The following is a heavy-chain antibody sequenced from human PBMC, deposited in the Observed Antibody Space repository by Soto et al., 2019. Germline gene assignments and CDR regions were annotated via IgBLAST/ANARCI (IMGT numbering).Heavy chain of an antibody. J-gene: IGHJ4*02. Sequence: EVQLVESGGCLVQPGGSLRLSCAASGFTFTNYWMHWVRQAPGKGLVWVSHINSDGSGTNYADSVKGRFTISRDNAENTLYLQMNSLRAEDTAVYYCARDLSGPLDYWGQGTLVTVSS. CDR2: INSDGSGT. V-gene: IGHV3-74*01. CDR3: ARDLSGPLDY. CDR1: GFTFTNYW.